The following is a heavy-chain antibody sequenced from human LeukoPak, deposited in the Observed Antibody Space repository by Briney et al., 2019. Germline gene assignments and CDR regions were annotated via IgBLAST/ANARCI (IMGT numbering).Heavy chain of an antibody. CDR1: GFTFSSYG. D-gene: IGHD2-2*01. V-gene: IGHV3-30*18. Sequence: GRSLRLSCAASGFTFSSYGMHWVRQAPGKGLEWVAVISYDGSNKYYADSVKGRFTISRDNSKNTLYLQMNSLRAEDTAVYYCAKAVVVPAASGLYGMDVWGQGPTVTVSS. CDR2: ISYDGSNK. CDR3: AKAVVVPAASGLYGMDV. J-gene: IGHJ6*02.